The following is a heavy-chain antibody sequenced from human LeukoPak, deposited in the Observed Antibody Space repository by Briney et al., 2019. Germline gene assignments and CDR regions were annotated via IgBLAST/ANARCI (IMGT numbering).Heavy chain of an antibody. CDR1: GFTFSSYE. V-gene: IGHV3-48*03. CDR3: AELGITMIGGV. D-gene: IGHD3-10*02. J-gene: IGHJ6*04. CDR2: ISSSVSTI. Sequence: GGSLRLSCAASGFTFSSYETNWVRQAPGKGQEWVPYISSSVSTIYYADSVKGRFTISRDNAKNSLYLQMNSLRATDTAVYYCAELGITMIGGVWGRGTTVTISS.